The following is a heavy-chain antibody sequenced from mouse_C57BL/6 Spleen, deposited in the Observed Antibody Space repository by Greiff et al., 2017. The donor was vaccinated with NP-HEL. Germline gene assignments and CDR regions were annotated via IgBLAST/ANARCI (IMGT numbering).Heavy chain of an antibody. Sequence: QVQLQQPGAELVKPGASVKMSCKASGYTFTSYWITWVKQRPGQGLEWIGDIYPGDGDTNYNGKFKGKATLTADKSSSTAYMQLSSLTSEDSAVYFCARRYYGSSYYFDYWGQGTTLTVSS. J-gene: IGHJ2*01. CDR1: GYTFTSYW. D-gene: IGHD1-1*01. CDR2: IYPGDGDT. CDR3: ARRYYGSSYYFDY. V-gene: IGHV1-55*01.